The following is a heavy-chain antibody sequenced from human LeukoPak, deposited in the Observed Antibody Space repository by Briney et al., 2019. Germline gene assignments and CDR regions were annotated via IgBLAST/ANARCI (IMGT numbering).Heavy chain of an antibody. Sequence: GGSLRLSCAASGFTVSSNYINWVRQAPGKGLEWVSVIYTGGSTFYADSVKGRFTISRDNSKNTLYLQMNSLRAEDTAVYYCAGGAVAGNFDYWGQGTLVTVSS. CDR1: GFTVSSNY. CDR2: IYTGGST. D-gene: IGHD6-19*01. J-gene: IGHJ4*02. CDR3: AGGAVAGNFDY. V-gene: IGHV3-66*01.